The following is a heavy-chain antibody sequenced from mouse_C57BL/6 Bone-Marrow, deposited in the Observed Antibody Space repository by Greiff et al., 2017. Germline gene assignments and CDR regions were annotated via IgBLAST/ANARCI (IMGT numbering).Heavy chain of an antibody. CDR1: GYTFTDYN. V-gene: IGHV1-18*01. J-gene: IGHJ1*03. D-gene: IGHD4-1*01. CDR3: ARRWDDWYFDV. Sequence: EVQLQQSGPELVKPGASVKIPCKASGYTFTDYNMDWAKQSHGKSLEWIGDINPNNGGTIYNQKFKGKATLTVDKSSSTAYMELRSLTSEDTAVYYCARRWDDWYFDVWGTGTTVTVSS. CDR2: INPNNGGT.